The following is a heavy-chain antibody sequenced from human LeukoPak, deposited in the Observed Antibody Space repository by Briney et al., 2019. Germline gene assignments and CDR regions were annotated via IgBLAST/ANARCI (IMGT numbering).Heavy chain of an antibody. Sequence: GGSLRLSCAASGFTFSTSGMHWVRQAPGKGLEWVAFIRYDGSNKYYADSVKGRFTISRDNSKNMLYLQMNSLRAEDTAVYYCAKDPSRGGSYPLYYFDYWGQGTLVTVSS. V-gene: IGHV3-30*02. CDR3: AKDPSRGGSYPLYYFDY. CDR2: IRYDGSNK. D-gene: IGHD1-26*01. CDR1: GFTFSTSG. J-gene: IGHJ4*02.